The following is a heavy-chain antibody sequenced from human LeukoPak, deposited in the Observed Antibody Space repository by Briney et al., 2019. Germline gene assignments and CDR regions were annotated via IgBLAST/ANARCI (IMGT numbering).Heavy chain of an antibody. CDR1: GGAFSSYA. V-gene: IGHV1-69*01. Sequence: SVKVSCKASGGAFSSYAISWVRQAPGQGLEWMGGIIPIFGTANYAQKFQGRVTITADESTSTAYMELSSLRSEDTAVYYCARDRSWARHDAFDIWGQGTMVTVSS. J-gene: IGHJ3*02. CDR2: IIPIFGTA. D-gene: IGHD7-27*01. CDR3: ARDRSWARHDAFDI.